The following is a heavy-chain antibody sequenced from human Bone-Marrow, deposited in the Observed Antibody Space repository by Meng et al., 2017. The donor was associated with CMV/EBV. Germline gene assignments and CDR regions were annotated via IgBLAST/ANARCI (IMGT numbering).Heavy chain of an antibody. J-gene: IGHJ6*02. Sequence: ASVKVSCKASGYTFTSYYMHWVRQAPGQGLEWMEIINPSGGSTSYAQKFQGRVTMTRDTSTSTVYMELSSLRSEDTAVYYCARDELRGAVAGSSNTVSWYYYYGMDVWGQGTTVTVSS. D-gene: IGHD6-19*01. CDR2: INPSGGST. CDR1: GYTFTSYY. V-gene: IGHV1-46*01. CDR3: ARDELRGAVAGSSNTVSWYYYYGMDV.